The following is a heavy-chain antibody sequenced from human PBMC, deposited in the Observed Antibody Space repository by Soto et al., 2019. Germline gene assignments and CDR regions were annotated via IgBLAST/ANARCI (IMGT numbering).Heavy chain of an antibody. D-gene: IGHD3-10*01. CDR1: GYTFTSYG. Sequence: ASVKVSCKASGYTFTSYGVNWVRQAPGQGLEWMGWISAYNGHTSYAQNFQGRITMTTDTSTSTAYMELRSLRSDDTAVYYCARAAAGEAFDIWGQGTMVTVSS. CDR3: ARAAAGEAFDI. CDR2: ISAYNGHT. J-gene: IGHJ3*02. V-gene: IGHV1-18*01.